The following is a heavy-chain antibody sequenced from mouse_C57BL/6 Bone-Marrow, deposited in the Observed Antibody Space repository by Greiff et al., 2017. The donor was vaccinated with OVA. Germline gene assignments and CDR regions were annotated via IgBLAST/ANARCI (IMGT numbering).Heavy chain of an antibody. J-gene: IGHJ2*01. Sequence: VQLKESGPGLVKPSQSLSLTCSVTGYSITSGYYWNWIRQFPGNKLEWMGYISYDGSNNYNPSLKNRISITRDTSKNQFFLKLNSVTTEDTATYYCARHTTVVAYYFDYWGQGTTLTVSS. V-gene: IGHV3-6*01. CDR1: GYSITSGYY. CDR2: ISYDGSN. CDR3: ARHTTVVAYYFDY. D-gene: IGHD1-1*01.